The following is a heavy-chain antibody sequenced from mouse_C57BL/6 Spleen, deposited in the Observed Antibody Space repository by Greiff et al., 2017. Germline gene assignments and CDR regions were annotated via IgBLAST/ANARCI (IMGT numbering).Heavy chain of an antibody. J-gene: IGHJ2*01. CDR2: ISGGGGNT. CDR1: GFTFSSYS. V-gene: IGHV5-9*01. Sequence: EVKLVESGGGLVKPGGSLKLSCAASGFTFSSYSMSWVRQTPEKRLEWVATISGGGGNTYYPASVTGRFTISRANAKNTLYLQMCSLRSEDTALYYCARGGGNYHFDYWGQGTTLTVSS. CDR3: ARGGGNYHFDY. D-gene: IGHD2-1*01.